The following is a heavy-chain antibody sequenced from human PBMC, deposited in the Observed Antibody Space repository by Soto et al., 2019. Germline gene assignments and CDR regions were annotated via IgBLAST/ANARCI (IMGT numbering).Heavy chain of an antibody. CDR3: ARMKRYGELLFQYDYMEV. Sequence: SETLSITCTVSGGSISSYYWGWIRQHPGKGLEWIGYIYYSGSTNYNPSLKSRVTISVDTCKNQFSLKLSSVTAADTAVYYCARMKRYGELLFQYDYMEVWGKGTTVTVSS. D-gene: IGHD3-10*01. J-gene: IGHJ6*03. CDR1: GGSISSYY. V-gene: IGHV4-59*01. CDR2: IYYSGST.